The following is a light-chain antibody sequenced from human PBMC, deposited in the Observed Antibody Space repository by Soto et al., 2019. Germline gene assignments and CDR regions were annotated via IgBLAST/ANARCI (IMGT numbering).Light chain of an antibody. CDR3: SSYAGSNNRYV. Sequence: QSALTQPPSASGSPGQSVTISCTGTSSDVGGYNFVSWYQQHPGKAPKLMIYEVSKRPSGVPDRFSGSKSDNTASLTVSGLQAEDEADYYYSSYAGSNNRYVFGTGTKLTVL. V-gene: IGLV2-8*01. J-gene: IGLJ1*01. CDR2: EVS. CDR1: SSDVGGYNF.